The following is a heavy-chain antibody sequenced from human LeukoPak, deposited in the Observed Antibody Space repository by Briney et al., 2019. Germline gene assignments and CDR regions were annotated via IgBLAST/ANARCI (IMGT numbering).Heavy chain of an antibody. CDR3: ARGCGGDCYRANNDAFDI. CDR2: IKPNSGGS. V-gene: IGHV1-2*02. D-gene: IGHD2-21*02. CDR1: VCSVTGYY. Sequence: ASVKVSCKASVCSVTGYYMHWVRPPPAQGLGRVGWIKPNSGGSNYQHKFHGRGTMTSDTSISTAYLELRRLRSDDAAVYYCARGCGGDCYRANNDAFDIWGQGTMVTVSS. J-gene: IGHJ3*02.